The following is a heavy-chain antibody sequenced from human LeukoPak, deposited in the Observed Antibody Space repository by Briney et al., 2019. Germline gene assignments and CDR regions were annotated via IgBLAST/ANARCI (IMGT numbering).Heavy chain of an antibody. CDR1: GFIFSRYW. Sequence: QPGGSLRLSCAASGFIFSRYWMHWVRQAPGKGLVWVSRINGDGSTLSYADSVKGRFTISRDSAKNTLYLQMNSLRAEDTAVYYCVRDFGESSGYYFDYWGQGTLVTVSS. V-gene: IGHV3-74*01. CDR2: INGDGSTL. CDR3: VRDFGESSGYYFDY. D-gene: IGHD3-22*01. J-gene: IGHJ4*02.